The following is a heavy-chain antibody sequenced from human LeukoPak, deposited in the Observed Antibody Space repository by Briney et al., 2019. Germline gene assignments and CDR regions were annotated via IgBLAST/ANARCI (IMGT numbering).Heavy chain of an antibody. J-gene: IGHJ6*03. CDR2: ISSSGSTI. CDR1: GFTFSDYY. CDR3: AREYPSDYYYHYMDV. Sequence: GGSLRLSCAASGFTFSDYYMSWIRQAPGKGLEWVSYISSSGSTIYYADSVKGRFTISRDNAKNSLYLQMNSLRAEDTAVYYCAREYPSDYYYHYMDVWGKGTTVTVSS. V-gene: IGHV3-11*01.